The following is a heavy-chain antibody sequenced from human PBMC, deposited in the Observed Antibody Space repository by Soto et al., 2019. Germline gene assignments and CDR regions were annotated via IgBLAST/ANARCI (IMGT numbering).Heavy chain of an antibody. CDR2: ISYDGSNK. CDR3: ARDRRHSAFDI. CDR1: GFTFSSYA. J-gene: IGHJ3*02. V-gene: IGHV3-30-3*01. D-gene: IGHD2-21*01. Sequence: QVQLVESGGGVVQPGRSLRLSCAASGFTFSSYAMHWVRQAPGKGLEWVAVISYDGSNKYYADSVKGRFTISRDNSKNTLYLQMNGLRAEDTAVYYCARDRRHSAFDIWGQGTMVTVSS.